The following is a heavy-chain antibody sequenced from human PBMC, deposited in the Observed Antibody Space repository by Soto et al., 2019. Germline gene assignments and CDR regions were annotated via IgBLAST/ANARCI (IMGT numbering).Heavy chain of an antibody. V-gene: IGHV3-30*18. J-gene: IGHJ4*02. CDR3: AKDVFRFLEWPPAPGY. CDR1: GFTFSSYG. Sequence: LSCAASGFTFSSYGMHWVRQAPGKGLELVAVISYDGSNKYYADSVKGRFTISRDNSKNTLYLQMNSLRAEDTAVYYCAKDVFRFLEWPPAPGYWGQGTLVTVSS. D-gene: IGHD3-3*01. CDR2: ISYDGSNK.